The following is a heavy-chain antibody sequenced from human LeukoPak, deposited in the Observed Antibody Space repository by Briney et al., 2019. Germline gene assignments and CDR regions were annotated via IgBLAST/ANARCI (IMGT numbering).Heavy chain of an antibody. CDR2: ISTESGHT. V-gene: IGHV1-18*01. D-gene: IGHD3-16*01. CDR1: GYTFTTYG. J-gene: IGHJ4*02. CDR3: ARVENHAYNKKYYFDY. Sequence: ASVKVSCKVSGYTFTTYGIAWFRQAPGQGLEWMGWISTESGHTNYAQKLQGRVAMTRETSTSTVYMELRSLRSDDTAVYYCARVENHAYNKKYYFDYWGQGTLLTVAS.